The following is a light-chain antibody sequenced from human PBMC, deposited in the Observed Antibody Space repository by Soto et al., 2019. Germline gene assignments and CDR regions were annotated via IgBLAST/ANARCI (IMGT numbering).Light chain of an antibody. CDR3: QQSYSTPIT. CDR2: AAS. V-gene: IGKV1-39*01. CDR1: QGISSY. J-gene: IGKJ5*01. Sequence: IQMTQSPPSLSATVGDRVTINCRASQGISSYLAWYQQKPGKAPKLLIYAASTLQSGVPSRSSGSGSGTDFTLTISSLQPEDFATYYCQQSYSTPITFGQGTRLEIK.